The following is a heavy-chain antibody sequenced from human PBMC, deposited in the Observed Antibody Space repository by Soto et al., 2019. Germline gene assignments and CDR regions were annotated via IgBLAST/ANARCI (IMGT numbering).Heavy chain of an antibody. CDR2: IYYSGST. D-gene: IGHD3-3*01. CDR1: GGSISSGGYY. V-gene: IGHV4-31*03. Sequence: SDTLSLTCTVSGGSISSGGYYWSWIRQHPGKGLEWIGYIYYSGSTYYNPSLKSRVTISVDTSKNQFSLKLSSVTAADTAVYYCARDPSYYDFWSGYYPLGMDVWGQGTTVTVSS. CDR3: ARDPSYYDFWSGYYPLGMDV. J-gene: IGHJ6*02.